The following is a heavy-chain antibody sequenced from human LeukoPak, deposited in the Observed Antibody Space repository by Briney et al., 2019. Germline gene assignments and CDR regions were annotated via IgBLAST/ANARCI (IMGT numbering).Heavy chain of an antibody. CDR2: FDPEDGEP. V-gene: IGHV1-24*01. CDR1: GYTLTELS. Sequence: ASVKVSCKVSGYTLTELSMHWVRQAPGKGLEWMGGFDPEDGEPIYAQKFQGRVTMTEDTSTDTAYMELSSLRSEDTAVYYCATDYYCSSTSCYSGGWFDPWGQGTLVTVSS. CDR3: ATDYYCSSTSCYSGGWFDP. J-gene: IGHJ5*02. D-gene: IGHD2-2*02.